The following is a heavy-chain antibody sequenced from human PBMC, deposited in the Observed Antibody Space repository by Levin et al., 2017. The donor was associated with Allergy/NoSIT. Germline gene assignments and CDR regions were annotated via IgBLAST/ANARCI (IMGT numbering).Heavy chain of an antibody. CDR1: GFTFSSYA. V-gene: IGHV3-30-3*01. J-gene: IGHJ5*02. Sequence: SCAASGFTFSSYAMHWVRQAPGKGLEWVAVISYDGSNKYYADSVKGRFTISRDNSKNTLYLQMNSLRAEDTAVYYCARDWYSSSFNWFDPWGQGTLVTVSS. D-gene: IGHD6-13*01. CDR2: ISYDGSNK. CDR3: ARDWYSSSFNWFDP.